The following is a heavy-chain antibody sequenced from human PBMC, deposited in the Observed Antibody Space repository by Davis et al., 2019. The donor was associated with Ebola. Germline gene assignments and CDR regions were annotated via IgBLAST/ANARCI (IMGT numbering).Heavy chain of an antibody. CDR1: GYSFTSYW. D-gene: IGHD6-19*01. CDR3: ARRIAVAGFGYYFDY. J-gene: IGHJ4*02. Sequence: GESLKISCKGSGYSFTSYWISWVRQMPGKGLEWMGRIDPSDSYTNYSPSFQGHVTISADKSISTAYLQWSSLKASDTAMYYCARRIAVAGFGYYFDYWGQGTLVTVSS. CDR2: IDPSDSYT. V-gene: IGHV5-10-1*01.